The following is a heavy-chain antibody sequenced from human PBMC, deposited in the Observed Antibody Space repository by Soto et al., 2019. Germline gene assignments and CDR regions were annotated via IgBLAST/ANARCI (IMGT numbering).Heavy chain of an antibody. D-gene: IGHD6-6*01. CDR1: GFTFSGSG. CDR2: IRSKANNYAT. V-gene: IGHV3-73*02. CDR3: ARPARSSSRGTNHYYYGLDV. Sequence: EVQLVESGGGLVQPGGFLKLSCAASGFTFSGSGIHWVRQASGKGLEWVGRIRSKANNYATAYAASVTGRFSISRDDSKTTAFLQMNSLKTEDTAVYYCARPARSSSRGTNHYYYGLDVWAKGPRSSSP. J-gene: IGHJ6*02.